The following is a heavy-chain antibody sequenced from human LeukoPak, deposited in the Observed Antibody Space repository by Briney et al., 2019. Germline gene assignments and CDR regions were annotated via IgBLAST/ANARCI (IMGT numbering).Heavy chain of an antibody. V-gene: IGHV1-69*13. Sequence: SVTVSCKASGGTFSSYAISWVRQAPGQGLEWMGGIIPNLGTANYAQKFQGRVTITADESTSTAYMELSSLRSEDTAVYYCARGAPLKRIIMVRGDANVFDIWGQGTMVTASS. CDR2: IIPNLGTA. J-gene: IGHJ3*02. CDR3: ARGAPLKRIIMVRGDANVFDI. CDR1: GGTFSSYA. D-gene: IGHD3-10*01.